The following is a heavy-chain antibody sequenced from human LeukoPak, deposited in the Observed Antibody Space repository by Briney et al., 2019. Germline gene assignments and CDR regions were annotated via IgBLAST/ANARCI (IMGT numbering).Heavy chain of an antibody. CDR1: GFTFSNDW. CDR2: IRDKTNGYTT. V-gene: IGHV3-72*01. Sequence: GGSLRLSCAVSGFTFSNDWMTWVRQAPGKGPEWVARIRDKTNGYTTEYAASVRNRFIISRDDSKNSLYFQLNSLKSEDTAVYYCARRGPDRALDYWGQGTMVTVSS. CDR3: ARRGPDRALDY. J-gene: IGHJ4*02. D-gene: IGHD1-26*01.